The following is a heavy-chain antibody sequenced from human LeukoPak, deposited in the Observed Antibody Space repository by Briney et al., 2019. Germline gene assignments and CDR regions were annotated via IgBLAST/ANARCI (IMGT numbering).Heavy chain of an antibody. CDR1: GGSISSSSYY. D-gene: IGHD3-10*01. CDR3: AADYYGSGTRRSYGMDV. Sequence: SETLSLTCTVSGGSISSSSYYWGWIRQPPGKGLEWIGSIYYSGSTYYNPSLKSRVTISVDTSKNQSSLKLSSVTAADTAVYYCAADYYGSGTRRSYGMDVWGQGTTVTVSS. V-gene: IGHV4-39*07. CDR2: IYYSGST. J-gene: IGHJ6*02.